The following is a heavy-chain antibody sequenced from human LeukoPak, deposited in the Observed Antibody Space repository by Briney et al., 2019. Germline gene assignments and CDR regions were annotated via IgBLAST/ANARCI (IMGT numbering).Heavy chain of an antibody. D-gene: IGHD2-2*01. CDR1: GNYW. Sequence: GGSLRLSCAASGNYWMHWVRQAPGKGLVWVSHINGDGSWTSYADSVKGRFTISKDNAKNTVYPQMNNLRAEDTAVYYCVSFYETYWGRGTLVTVSS. J-gene: IGHJ4*02. CDR3: VSFYETY. V-gene: IGHV3-74*01. CDR2: INGDGSWT.